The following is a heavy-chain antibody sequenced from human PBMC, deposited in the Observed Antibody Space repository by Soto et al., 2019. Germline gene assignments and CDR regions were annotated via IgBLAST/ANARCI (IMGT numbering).Heavy chain of an antibody. Sequence: GESLKISCKGSGYSFTSYWISWVRQMPGKGLEWMGRIDPSDSYTNYSPSFRGHVTISADKSISTAYLQWSSLKASDTAMYYCAREVVPDDTQPYYYYYGMDVWGQGTTVTVSS. V-gene: IGHV5-10-1*01. CDR3: AREVVPDDTQPYYYYYGMDV. CDR2: IDPSDSYT. CDR1: GYSFTSYW. D-gene: IGHD2-2*01. J-gene: IGHJ6*02.